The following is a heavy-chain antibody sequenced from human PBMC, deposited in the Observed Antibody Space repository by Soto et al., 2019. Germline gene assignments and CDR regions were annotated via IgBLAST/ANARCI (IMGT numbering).Heavy chain of an antibody. CDR3: ARDFLDYRDYYYYYMDV. Sequence: EVQLVESGGGLVQPGGSLRLSCAASGFTFSSYSMNWVRQAPGKGLEWVSYISSSSSTIYYADSVKGRFTISRDNAKNSLYLQMNSLRAEDTAVYYCARDFLDYRDYYYYYMDVWGKGTTVTVSS. CDR1: GFTFSSYS. V-gene: IGHV3-48*01. CDR2: ISSSSSTI. J-gene: IGHJ6*03. D-gene: IGHD4-17*01.